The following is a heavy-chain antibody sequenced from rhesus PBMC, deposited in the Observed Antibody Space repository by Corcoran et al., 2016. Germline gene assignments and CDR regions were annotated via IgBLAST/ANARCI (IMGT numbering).Heavy chain of an antibody. CDR2: IYGRCSST. Sequence: QVQLQESGPGLVKPSETLSLTCAVSGYSISSNYWNGIRQPQGKGLEWIGSIYGRCSSTEYNPSLKSRVTIAIDTSKTQFSLKLSSVTAADTAVYYCARFALSSWPRYGLDSWGQGVVVTVSS. CDR3: ARFALSSWPRYGLDS. V-gene: IGHV4-160*01. J-gene: IGHJ6*01. D-gene: IGHD6-13*01. CDR1: GYSISSNY.